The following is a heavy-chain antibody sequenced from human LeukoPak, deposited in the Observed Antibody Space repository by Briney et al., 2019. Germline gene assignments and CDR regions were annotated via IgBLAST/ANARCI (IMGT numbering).Heavy chain of an antibody. CDR2: ISGSGGST. CDR3: AKDQWSFGESDDDP. V-gene: IGHV3-23*01. J-gene: IGHJ5*02. D-gene: IGHD3-10*01. Sequence: LGGSLRLSCAASGFTFSSYAMSWVRQAPGKGLEWVSAISGSGGSTYYADSVKGRFTISRDNSKNTLYLQMNSLRAEDTAVYYCAKDQWSFGESDDDPWGQGTLVTVSS. CDR1: GFTFSSYA.